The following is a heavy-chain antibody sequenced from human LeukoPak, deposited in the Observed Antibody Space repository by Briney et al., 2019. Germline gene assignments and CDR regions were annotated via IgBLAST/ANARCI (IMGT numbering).Heavy chain of an antibody. CDR3: ARASSDGVVPAATSFDC. V-gene: IGHV3-66*01. D-gene: IGHD2-2*01. J-gene: IGHJ4*02. CDR2: IYSGGTT. Sequence: GGSLRLSCAASGLIVSGDYITSVRQAPGKGLEWVSVIYSGGTTYYADSVRGRFTISRDNSKNIWYLQMNSLRAEDTAVYYCARASSDGVVPAATSFDCWGQGTLVTVSS. CDR1: GLIVSGDY.